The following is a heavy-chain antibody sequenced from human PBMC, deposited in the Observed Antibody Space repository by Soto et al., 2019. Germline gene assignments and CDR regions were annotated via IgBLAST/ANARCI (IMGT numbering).Heavy chain of an antibody. D-gene: IGHD3-22*01. Sequence: PGGSLRLSFAASGFTFSNYVMNWVSQDPGKGLEWVSIITGGHMHKNYADSVKGRFTISRDNSKNTLYLQMNSLRVEDTAIYYCAGPLVLGGSRPYYGLDVWGQGTTVTVSS. J-gene: IGHJ6*02. CDR2: ITGGHMHK. CDR1: GFTFSNYV. CDR3: AGPLVLGGSRPYYGLDV. V-gene: IGHV3-23*01.